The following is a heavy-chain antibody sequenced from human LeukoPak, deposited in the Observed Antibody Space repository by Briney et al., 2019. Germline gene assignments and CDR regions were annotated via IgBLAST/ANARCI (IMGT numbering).Heavy chain of an antibody. Sequence: PSETLSLTCTVSGGSISSGSYYWSWIRQPAGKGLEWIGRIYTSGSTNYNPSLKSRVTISVDTSKNQFSLKLSSVTAADTAVYYCARASGIAARSGPYYYYYMDVWGKGTPVTVSS. CDR2: IYTSGST. D-gene: IGHD6-6*01. CDR1: GGSISSGSYY. CDR3: ARASGIAARSGPYYYYYMDV. J-gene: IGHJ6*03. V-gene: IGHV4-61*02.